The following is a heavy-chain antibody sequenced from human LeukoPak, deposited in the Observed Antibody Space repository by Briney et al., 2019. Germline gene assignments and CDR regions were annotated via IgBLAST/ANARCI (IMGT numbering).Heavy chain of an antibody. CDR1: GGFISSYY. CDR2: IYTSGST. D-gene: IGHD5-18*01. Sequence: SETLSLTCTVSGGFISSYYWSWIRQPAGKGLEWIGRIYTSGSTNYNPSLKSRVTMSVDTSKNQFSLKLSSVTAADTAVYYCARDRYLGYSYGYIGNWFDPWGQGTLVTVSS. V-gene: IGHV4-4*07. J-gene: IGHJ5*02. CDR3: ARDRYLGYSYGYIGNWFDP.